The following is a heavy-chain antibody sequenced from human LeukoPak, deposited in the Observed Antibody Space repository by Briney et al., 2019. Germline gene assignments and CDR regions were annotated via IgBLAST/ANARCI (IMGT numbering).Heavy chain of an antibody. J-gene: IGHJ6*02. D-gene: IGHD3-22*01. CDR2: IWYDGSNK. V-gene: IGHV3-33*01. CDR3: AREIRVYYDSSGYSSYYGMDV. CDR1: GFTFSSYG. Sequence: GRSLRLSCAASGFTFSSYGMHWVRQAPGKGLEWVAVIWYDGSNKYYADSVKGRFTISRDNSKNTLYLQMNSLGAEDTAVYYCAREIRVYYDSSGYSSYYGMDVWGQGTTVTVSS.